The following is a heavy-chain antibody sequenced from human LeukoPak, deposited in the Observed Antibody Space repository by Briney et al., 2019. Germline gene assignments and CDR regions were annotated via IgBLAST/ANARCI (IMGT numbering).Heavy chain of an antibody. Sequence: PGGSLRLSCAASGFTFSSYAMHWVGQAPGKGLEWVAVISYDGSHKYYADSVKGRFTISRDNSKNTLYLQMNSLRAEDTAVYYCVGDLADYGSGSRLPTYYGMDVWGQGTTVTVSS. CDR3: VGDLADYGSGSRLPTYYGMDV. V-gene: IGHV3-30-3*01. CDR1: GFTFSSYA. CDR2: ISYDGSHK. D-gene: IGHD3-10*01. J-gene: IGHJ6*02.